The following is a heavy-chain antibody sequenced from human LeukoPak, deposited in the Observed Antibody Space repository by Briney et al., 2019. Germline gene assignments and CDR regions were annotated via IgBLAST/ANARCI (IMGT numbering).Heavy chain of an antibody. CDR1: GFTISDYA. V-gene: IGHV3-23*01. CDR3: SRCGIIPEGGSGWCNWFDA. Sequence: GGSLRLSCAASGFTISDYAMNWVRQAPGKGLEWVSTIRLSGGDTVYADSVKGRFTISRDSFKNTVYLQMRGLRAENTALYYCSRCGIIPEGGSGWCNWFDAWEEGTVVTVFS. CDR2: IRLSGGDT. J-gene: IGHJ5*02. D-gene: IGHD6-19*01.